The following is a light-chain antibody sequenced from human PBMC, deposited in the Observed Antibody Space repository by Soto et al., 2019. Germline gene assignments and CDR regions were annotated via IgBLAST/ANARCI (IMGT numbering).Light chain of an antibody. CDR1: QSVASN. CDR2: GAS. J-gene: IGKJ5*01. CDR3: QQYENWIT. V-gene: IGKV3-15*01. Sequence: EVVMTQSPAPLSVFPGERATLSCTASQSVASNLAWYQQKPGQAPRLPIYGASSTATGIPARFSGSGSGSEFTLTSRSLQSEAFADYYCQQYENWITFGQGTRLEIK.